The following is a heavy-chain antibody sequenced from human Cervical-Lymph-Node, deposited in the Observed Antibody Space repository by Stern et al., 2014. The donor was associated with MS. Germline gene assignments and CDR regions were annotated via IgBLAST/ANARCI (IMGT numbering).Heavy chain of an antibody. V-gene: IGHV1-18*01. CDR1: GYTFTRNG. CDR3: ARGPYSNTSAYYSLDY. D-gene: IGHD3-22*01. CDR2: ISGYDGGA. J-gene: IGHJ4*02. Sequence: QMQLVQSGAEVKKPGASVKVSCKTSGYTFTRNGLSWVRQAPGQGLEWMGWISGYDGGADYAQKFHDRVTMTTDTSTRTVYMELRSLRSDDTAVYYCARGPYSNTSAYYSLDYWGQGTLVTVSS.